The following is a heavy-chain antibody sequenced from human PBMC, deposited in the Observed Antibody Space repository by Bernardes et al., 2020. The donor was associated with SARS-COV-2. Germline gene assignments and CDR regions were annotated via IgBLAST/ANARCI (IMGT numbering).Heavy chain of an antibody. D-gene: IGHD4-4*01. J-gene: IGHJ4*02. CDR1: GFTFSSYG. V-gene: IGHV3-33*01. CDR3: ARERSAHDYSTFDY. CDR2: IWYDGSNK. Sequence: GGSLRLSCAASGFTFSSYGMHWVRQAPGKGLEWVAAIWYDGSNKYYADSVKGRFTISRDNSKNTLYLQMNSLRAEDTAVYYCARERSAHDYSTFDYWGQGTLVTVSS.